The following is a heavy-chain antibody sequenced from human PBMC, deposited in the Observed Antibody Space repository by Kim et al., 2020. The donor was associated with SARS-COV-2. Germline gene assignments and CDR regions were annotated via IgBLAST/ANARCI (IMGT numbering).Heavy chain of an antibody. D-gene: IGHD3-10*01. CDR3: ARDSYGSGSDYYYYGMDV. CDR2: IKQDGSEK. Sequence: GGSLRLSCAASGFTFSSYWMSWVRQAPGKGLEWVANIKQDGSEKYYVDSVKGRFTISSDNAKNSLYLQMNRLRAEDTAVYYCARDSYGSGSDYYYYGMDVWGQGTTVTVSS. V-gene: IGHV3-7*03. J-gene: IGHJ6*02. CDR1: GFTFSSYW.